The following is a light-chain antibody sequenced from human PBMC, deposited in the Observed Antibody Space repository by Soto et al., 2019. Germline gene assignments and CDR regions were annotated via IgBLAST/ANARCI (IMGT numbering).Light chain of an antibody. J-gene: IGLJ3*02. CDR3: CSYAGSSTLV. V-gene: IGLV2-23*02. CDR2: EVN. CDR1: SSDVGGYNY. Sequence: QSALTQPASVSGSPGQSITISCTGTSSDVGGYNYVSWYQHHPGKAPKVLIYEVNKRPSGVSDHFSGSKSGNTASLTISGLQAEDEADYYCCSYAGSSTLVFGGGTKLTVL.